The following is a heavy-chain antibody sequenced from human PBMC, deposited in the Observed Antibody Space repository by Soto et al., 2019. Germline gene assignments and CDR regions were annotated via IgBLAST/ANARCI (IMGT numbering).Heavy chain of an antibody. V-gene: IGHV1-18*01. CDR3: ATGVMKPHYYYGIDV. D-gene: IGHD3-16*01. CDR1: GYTFTSYG. CDR2: ISAYNGNT. Sequence: GASVKVSCKASGYTFTSYGIGWVRQAPGQGLEWMGWISAYNGNTNYAQKLQGRVTMTTDTSTSTAYMELRSLRSDDTAVYYCATGVMKPHYYYGIDVWGQGTTVTGAS. J-gene: IGHJ6*02.